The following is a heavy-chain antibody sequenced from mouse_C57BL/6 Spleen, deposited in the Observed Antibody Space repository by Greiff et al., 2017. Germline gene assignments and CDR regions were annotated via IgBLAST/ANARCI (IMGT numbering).Heavy chain of an antibody. CDR2: IYPGDGDT. Sequence: QVQLQQSGAELVKPGASVKLSCKASGYAFSSYWMNWVKQRPGKGLEWIGPIYPGDGDTNYNGKFKGKAILTADKSSRTAYMQLSSLTSEDSAVEYCARSYCGSSRYFDVWGTGTTVTVSA. CDR3: ARSYCGSSRYFDV. CDR1: GYAFSSYW. J-gene: IGHJ1*03. D-gene: IGHD1-1*01. V-gene: IGHV1-80*01.